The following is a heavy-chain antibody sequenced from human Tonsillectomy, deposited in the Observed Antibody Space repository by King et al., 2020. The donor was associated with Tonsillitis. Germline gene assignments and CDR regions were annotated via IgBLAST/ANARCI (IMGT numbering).Heavy chain of an antibody. CDR2: ISDSGTGT. D-gene: IGHD6-19*01. J-gene: IGHJ3*02. CDR3: AKGNSRLAGPHACDI. Sequence: VQLVESGGGLVQPGGSLRLSCAASGFTFNSYAMSWVRQAPGKGLEWVSAISDSGTGTYYADSVKVRFTISRDNSKNTLYLQMSSLSAEDTAIYYCAKGNSRLAGPHACDIWGQGTMVTVSS. V-gene: IGHV3-23*04. CDR1: GFTFNSYA.